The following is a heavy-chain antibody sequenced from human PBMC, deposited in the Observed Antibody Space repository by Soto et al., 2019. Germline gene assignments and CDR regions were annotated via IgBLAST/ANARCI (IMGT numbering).Heavy chain of an antibody. CDR3: AREVGRYFGGLDP. V-gene: IGHV1-69*13. J-gene: IGHJ5*02. CDR2: IIPTFGTA. Sequence: SVKVSCKASGGTFSSYAISWVRQAPGQGLEWMGGIIPTFGTANYAQKFQGRVTITADESTSTAYMELSSLRSEDTAVYYCAREVGRYFGGLDPWGQGTLVTVSS. CDR1: GGTFSSYA. D-gene: IGHD3-9*01.